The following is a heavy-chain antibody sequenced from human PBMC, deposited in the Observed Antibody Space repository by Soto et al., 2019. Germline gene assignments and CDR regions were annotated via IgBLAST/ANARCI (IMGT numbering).Heavy chain of an antibody. Sequence: GGSLRLSCAASGFTFSNAWMSWVRQAPGKGLEWVGRIKSKTDGGTTDYAAPVKGRVTISRDDSKNTLYLQMNSLKTEDTAVYYCTTSLWGSHAFDIWGQGTMVTVSS. CDR1: GFTFSNAW. CDR3: TTSLWGSHAFDI. V-gene: IGHV3-15*01. D-gene: IGHD7-27*01. J-gene: IGHJ3*02. CDR2: IKSKTDGGTT.